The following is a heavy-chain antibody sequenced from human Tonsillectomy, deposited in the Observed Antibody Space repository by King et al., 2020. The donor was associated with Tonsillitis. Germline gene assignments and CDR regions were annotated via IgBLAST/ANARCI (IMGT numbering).Heavy chain of an antibody. CDR2: IDHTGRT. Sequence: VQLQQWGAGLLKPSETLSLNCGVYGGPFDGFYWSWIRQPPGKGLEWIGEIDHTGRTNYNPSLKSRVIMSVDTSKHQFSLRLRSVTAAATAVYYCARKSRLYNLWYFDLWGRGTLVTVSS. D-gene: IGHD5-24*01. V-gene: IGHV4-34*01. CDR1: GGPFDGFY. J-gene: IGHJ2*01. CDR3: ARKSRLYNLWYFDL.